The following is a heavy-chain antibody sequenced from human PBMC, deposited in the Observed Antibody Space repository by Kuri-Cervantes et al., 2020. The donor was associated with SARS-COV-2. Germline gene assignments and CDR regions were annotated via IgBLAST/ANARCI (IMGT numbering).Heavy chain of an antibody. Sequence: GESLKISCAASGFIFSSHSMNWVRQAPGKGLEWVSYISSSSSTIYYADSVKGRFTVSRDNSKNTLYLQMNSLRAEDTAVYYCANTPLVDAFDIWGQGTMVTVSS. CDR2: ISSSSSTI. D-gene: IGHD2-8*02. CDR3: ANTPLVDAFDI. V-gene: IGHV3-48*01. J-gene: IGHJ3*02. CDR1: GFIFSSHS.